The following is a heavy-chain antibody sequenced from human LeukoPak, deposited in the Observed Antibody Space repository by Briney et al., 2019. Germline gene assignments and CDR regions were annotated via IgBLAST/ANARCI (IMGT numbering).Heavy chain of an antibody. D-gene: IGHD3-22*01. V-gene: IGHV3-53*01. CDR2: IYSGGST. CDR3: AKDAESSGYLNWFDP. J-gene: IGHJ5*02. CDR1: GFTVSSNY. Sequence: GGSLRLSCAASGFTVSSNYMSWVRQAPGKGLEWVSVIYSGGSTYYADSVKGRFTISRDNSKNTLYLQMNSLRAEDTAVYYCAKDAESSGYLNWFDPWGQGTLVTVSS.